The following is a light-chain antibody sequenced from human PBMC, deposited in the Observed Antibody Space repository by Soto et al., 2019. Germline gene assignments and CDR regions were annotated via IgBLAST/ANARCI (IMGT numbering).Light chain of an antibody. CDR1: QGISNY. CDR2: AAS. CDR3: QKYDSRPCT. V-gene: IGKV1-27*01. Sequence: DIQMTQSPSSLSASVGDRVTITCRASQGISNYLVWFQQKPGKVPNLLIYAASTLQSGVPSRFGDSGSGTDFTLIIISLQPEDAATYYCQKYDSRPCTFGQGTKVEIK. J-gene: IGKJ1*01.